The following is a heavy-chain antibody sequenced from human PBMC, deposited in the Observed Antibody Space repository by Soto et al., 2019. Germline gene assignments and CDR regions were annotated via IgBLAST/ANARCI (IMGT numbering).Heavy chain of an antibody. CDR2: IYYTGST. V-gene: IGHV4-30-4*01. J-gene: IGHJ4*02. CDR3: AREWRSWLFDY. CDR1: GGSISSGDYY. D-gene: IGHD6-13*01. Sequence: QVQLQESGPGLVKPSQTLSLTCTVSGGSISSGDYYWSWIRQAPGKGLEWIGYIYYTGSTYYNPSLKSRVTISVDTAKNQFSLKLSSVTAADTAVYYCAREWRSWLFDYWCQGTLVTVSS.